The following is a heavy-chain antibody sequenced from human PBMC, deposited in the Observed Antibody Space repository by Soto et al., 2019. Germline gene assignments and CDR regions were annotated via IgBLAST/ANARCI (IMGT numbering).Heavy chain of an antibody. D-gene: IGHD4-17*01. CDR1: GYTFTSYG. CDR3: ARAVDYGHYFDY. Sequence: ASVKVSCKASGYTFTSYGISWVRQAPGQGLEWMGWISAYNGNTNYAQKLQGRVTMTTDTSTSTAYMELRSLRSDDTAMYYCARAVDYGHYFDYWGQGTLVTVSS. V-gene: IGHV1-18*01. CDR2: ISAYNGNT. J-gene: IGHJ4*02.